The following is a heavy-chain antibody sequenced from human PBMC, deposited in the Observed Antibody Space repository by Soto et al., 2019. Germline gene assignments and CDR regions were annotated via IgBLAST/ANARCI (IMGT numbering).Heavy chain of an antibody. CDR2: ISYDGSNK. Sequence: GGSLRLSCAASGFTFSSYAMHWVRQAPGKGLEWVAVISYDGSNKYYADSVKGRFTISRDNSKNTLYLQMNSLRAEDTAVYYCASFYSGSLPDLGYYYGMDVWGQGTTVTVSS. CDR3: ASFYSGSLPDLGYYYGMDV. J-gene: IGHJ6*02. CDR1: GFTFSSYA. D-gene: IGHD1-26*01. V-gene: IGHV3-30-3*01.